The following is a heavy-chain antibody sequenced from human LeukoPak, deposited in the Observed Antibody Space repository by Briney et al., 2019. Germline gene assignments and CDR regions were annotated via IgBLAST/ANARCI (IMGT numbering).Heavy chain of an antibody. Sequence: GGSLRLSCAASGFTFDDYAMSWVRQVPGKVLEWVSGINWNGGSTGYADSVKGRFTISRDNAKNSLYLQMNGLRAEDTALYYCARDAPYSSGWYGDGFDYWGQGTLDTVSS. CDR1: GFTFDDYA. J-gene: IGHJ4*02. V-gene: IGHV3-20*04. CDR3: ARDAPYSSGWYGDGFDY. CDR2: INWNGGST. D-gene: IGHD6-19*01.